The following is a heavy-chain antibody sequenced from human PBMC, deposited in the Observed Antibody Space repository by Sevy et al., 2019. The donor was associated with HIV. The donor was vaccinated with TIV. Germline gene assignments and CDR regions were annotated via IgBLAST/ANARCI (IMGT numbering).Heavy chain of an antibody. CDR1: GGSISSYY. CDR3: ARGGGSTDWGMDV. CDR2: ISYSGST. D-gene: IGHD2-15*01. J-gene: IGHJ6*02. V-gene: IGHV4-59*01. Sequence: SETLSLTCTVSGGSISSYYWSWIRQPPGKGLEWIGYISYSGSTNDNPSLRSRVTISIDTSKNQFSLRLSSVSAADTAVYYCARGGGSTDWGMDVWGPGTTVTVSS.